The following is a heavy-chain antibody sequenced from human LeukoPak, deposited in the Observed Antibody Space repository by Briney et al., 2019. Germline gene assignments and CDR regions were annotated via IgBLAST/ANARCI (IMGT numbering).Heavy chain of an antibody. CDR3: ARDLEDYYDSSALGGFDY. CDR2: ISSSSSYI. D-gene: IGHD3-22*01. J-gene: IGHJ4*02. Sequence: PGGSLRLSCAASGFTFSSYSMNWVRQAPGKGLEWVSSISSSSSYINYADSVKGRFTISRDNAKNSLYLQMNSLRAEDTAVYYCARDLEDYYDSSALGGFDYWGQGTLVTVSS. V-gene: IGHV3-21*01. CDR1: GFTFSSYS.